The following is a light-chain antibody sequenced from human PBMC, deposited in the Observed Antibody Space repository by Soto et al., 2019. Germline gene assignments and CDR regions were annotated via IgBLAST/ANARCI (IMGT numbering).Light chain of an antibody. CDR2: DVS. V-gene: IGLV2-14*01. CDR3: SSYTSSSTVV. J-gene: IGLJ2*01. CDR1: SSDVSSYNY. Sequence: QSVLTQPASVSGSPGQSITISCTGTSSDVSSYNYVSWYQQHPGKAPKLMIYDVSNRPSGVSNRVSGSKSGNTASLTISGLQAEDEADYYCSSYTSSSTVVFGGGTKLTVL.